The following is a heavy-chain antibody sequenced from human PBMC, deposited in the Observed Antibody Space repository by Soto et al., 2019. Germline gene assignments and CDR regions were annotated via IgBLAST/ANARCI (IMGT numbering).Heavy chain of an antibody. J-gene: IGHJ4*02. CDR3: ARGGSHERVPDH. D-gene: IGHD2-2*01. V-gene: IGHV1-18*01. Sequence: QVQLVQSGGEVKEPGASVKVSCKASGYTFDSYGFTWVRQAPGQGLEWVGWISPYNGNTHYAQNLQGRVALTTDASATTAYLELWSLRSDDTAVYYCARGGSHERVPDHWGQGTLVTVSS. CDR1: GYTFDSYG. CDR2: ISPYNGNT.